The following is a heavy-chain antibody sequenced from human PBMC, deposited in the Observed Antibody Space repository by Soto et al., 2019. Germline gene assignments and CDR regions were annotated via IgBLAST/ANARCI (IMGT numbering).Heavy chain of an antibody. V-gene: IGHV1-69*06. Sequence: QVQLVQSGAEVKKPGSSVKVSCKPSGGSFSSHAVSWVRQAPGQGLEWVGGIVPIFGTKNYAEKFQGRVTITADKSTSTVYMDLSSLKSEATAVYFCARDRRDQTIFGMVGYFDLWGRGNLVSVSS. J-gene: IGHJ2*01. CDR2: IVPIFGTK. CDR3: ARDRRDQTIFGMVGYFDL. D-gene: IGHD3-3*01. CDR1: GGSFSSHA.